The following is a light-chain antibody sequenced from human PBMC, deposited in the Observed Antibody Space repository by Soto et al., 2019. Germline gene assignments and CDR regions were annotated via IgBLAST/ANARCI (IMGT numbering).Light chain of an antibody. CDR1: SSNIGNNY. V-gene: IGLV1-51*01. Sequence: QSVLTQPPSVSAAPGQTVTISCSGSSSNIGNNYVSWYQQLPGTAPKLLIYDNSKRPSGIPDRFSGSKSGTSATLGITGLQTGVEADYYCGTWDTSLSAVVFGGGTKLTVL. CDR3: GTWDTSLSAVV. J-gene: IGLJ2*01. CDR2: DNS.